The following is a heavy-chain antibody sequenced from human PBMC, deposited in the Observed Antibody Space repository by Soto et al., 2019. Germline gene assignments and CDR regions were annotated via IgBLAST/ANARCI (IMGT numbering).Heavy chain of an antibody. D-gene: IGHD6-13*01. Sequence: LRLSCAASGFTFSSYSMNWVRQAPGKGLEWVSSISSSSSYIYYADSVKGRFTISRDNAKNSLYLQMNSLRAEDTAVYYCARRGRRSSWYPNDYWGQGTLVTVSS. CDR2: ISSSSSYI. V-gene: IGHV3-21*01. J-gene: IGHJ4*02. CDR1: GFTFSSYS. CDR3: ARRGRRSSWYPNDY.